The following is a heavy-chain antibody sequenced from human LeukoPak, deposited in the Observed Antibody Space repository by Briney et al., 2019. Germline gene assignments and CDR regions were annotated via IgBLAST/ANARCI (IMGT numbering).Heavy chain of an antibody. CDR2: INHSGST. CDR3: ARGDENETRAQGY. CDR1: GGSFSGYY. J-gene: IGHJ4*02. D-gene: IGHD3-10*01. V-gene: IGHV4-34*01. Sequence: PSETLSLTCAVYGGSFSGYYWSWIRQPPGKGLEWIGEINHSGSTNYNPSLKGRVTISVDTSKNQFSLKLSSVSAADTAVYYCARGDENETRAQGYWGQGTLVTVSS.